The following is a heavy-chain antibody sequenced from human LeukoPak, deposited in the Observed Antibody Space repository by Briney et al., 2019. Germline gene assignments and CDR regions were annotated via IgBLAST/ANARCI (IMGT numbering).Heavy chain of an antibody. CDR1: GFTFSSYQ. J-gene: IGHJ3*02. CDR2: IRSSGGSI. V-gene: IGHV3-48*03. CDR3: ARDKSWTYGGILGAFDM. Sequence: GGSLRLSCAASGFTFSSYQMNWVRQAPGKGLEWVSHIRSSGGSIYYADSVKGRFTISRDNAKNSLYLQMNSLGAEDTVVYYCARDKSWTYGGILGAFDMWGRGTMVTVSS. D-gene: IGHD4-23*01.